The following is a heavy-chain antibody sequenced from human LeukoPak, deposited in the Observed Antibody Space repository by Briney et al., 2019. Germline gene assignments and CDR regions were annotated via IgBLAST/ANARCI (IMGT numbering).Heavy chain of an antibody. D-gene: IGHD6-19*01. CDR2: MNPNSGDT. J-gene: IGHJ4*02. CDR1: GYTFTSCD. Sequence: ASVKVSCKASGYTFTSCDINWVRQATGQGLEWMGWMNPNSGDTGYGQSFQGRITMTRDISIGTAYMELSNLTSEDTAIYYCTRGSSGRRDNWGQGTLVTVSA. CDR3: TRGSSGRRDN. V-gene: IGHV1-8*01.